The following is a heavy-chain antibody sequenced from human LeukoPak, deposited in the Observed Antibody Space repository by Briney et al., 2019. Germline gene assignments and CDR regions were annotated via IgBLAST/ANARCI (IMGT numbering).Heavy chain of an antibody. CDR2: ISGSGGST. CDR1: GFTLNTYG. CDR3: AKDPGSWYYNGY. V-gene: IGHV3-23*01. Sequence: GRSLRLSCAASGFTLNTYGMHWVRQAPGKGLEWVSAISGSGGSTYYADSVKGRFTISRDNSKNTLYLQMNSLRAEDTAVYYCAKDPGSWYYNGYWGQGTLVTVSS. J-gene: IGHJ4*02. D-gene: IGHD6-13*01.